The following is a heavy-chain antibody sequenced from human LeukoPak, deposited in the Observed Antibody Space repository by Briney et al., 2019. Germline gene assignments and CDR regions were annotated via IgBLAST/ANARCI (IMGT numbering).Heavy chain of an antibody. V-gene: IGHV4-59*01. CDR3: ARAGVMVRGPTIYYYGMDV. Sequence: SETLSLTCTVSGGSISSYYWSWIRQSPGKGLEWIGYIYYSGSTNYNPSLKSRVTISVDTSKNQFSLKLSSVTAADTAVYYCARAGVMVRGPTIYYYGMDVWGQGTTVTVSS. CDR2: IYYSGST. CDR1: GGSISSYY. D-gene: IGHD3-10*01. J-gene: IGHJ6*02.